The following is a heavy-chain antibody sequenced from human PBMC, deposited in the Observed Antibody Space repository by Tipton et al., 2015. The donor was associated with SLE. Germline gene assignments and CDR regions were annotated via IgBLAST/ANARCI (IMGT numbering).Heavy chain of an antibody. D-gene: IGHD6-13*01. CDR2: IYSGGST. V-gene: IGHV3-66*02. CDR1: GFTVSSNY. Sequence: SLRLSCAASGFTVSSNYMGWVRQAPGKGLEWVSVIYSGGSTYYADSVKGRFTISGDNSKNTLYLQMNSLRAEDTAVYYCARDYSSSWYYFDYWGQGTLVTVSS. CDR3: ARDYSSSWYYFDY. J-gene: IGHJ4*02.